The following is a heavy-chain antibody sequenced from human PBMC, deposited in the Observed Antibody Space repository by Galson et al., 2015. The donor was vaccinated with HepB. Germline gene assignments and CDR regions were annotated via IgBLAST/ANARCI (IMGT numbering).Heavy chain of an antibody. Sequence: SVKVSCKASGYAFINYDINWVRQATGQGLEWMGCVKPNNGDTGYAQKFQGRVTMTTDTSTDTAYMEMSRLTSEDTAVYYCARVALTPTEFWGQGSSVIVSS. D-gene: IGHD4-17*01. V-gene: IGHV1-8*01. J-gene: IGHJ4*02. CDR2: VKPNNGDT. CDR1: GYAFINYD. CDR3: ARVALTPTEF.